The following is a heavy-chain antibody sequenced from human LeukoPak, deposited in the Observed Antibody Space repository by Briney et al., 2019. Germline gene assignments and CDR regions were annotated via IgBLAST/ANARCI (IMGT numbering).Heavy chain of an antibody. CDR2: IKTDGSST. Sequence: PGGSLRLSCAASGFTFSSYWMHWVRQAPGKGLVWVSRIKTDGSSTSYADSAKGRFTISRDNAKNMLYLQMNSLRAEDTAVYYCARRSIWGQGTLVTVSS. CDR1: GFTFSSYW. J-gene: IGHJ4*02. CDR3: ARRSI. V-gene: IGHV3-74*01.